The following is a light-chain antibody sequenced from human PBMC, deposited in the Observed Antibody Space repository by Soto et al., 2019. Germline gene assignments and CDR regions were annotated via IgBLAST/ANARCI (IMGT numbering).Light chain of an antibody. Sequence: DIQMTQSPSTLSASVGDRVTITCRASQSISVWLAWYQQKAGKAPNLLIYKASRLESGVPSRFSGSGSGTEFTLSISSLQPDEFATYYCQQYSGYSRTFGQGTKVDIK. CDR1: QSISVW. V-gene: IGKV1-5*03. CDR2: KAS. CDR3: QQYSGYSRT. J-gene: IGKJ1*01.